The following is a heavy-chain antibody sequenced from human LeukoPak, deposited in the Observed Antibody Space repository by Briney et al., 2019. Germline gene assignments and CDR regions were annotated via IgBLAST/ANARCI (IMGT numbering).Heavy chain of an antibody. Sequence: SGTLSLTCTVSGGSIGSYYWSWIRQPAGKGLEWIGRIYTSGSTNYNASLKSRVSMSVDTSKNQFSLKLSSVTAADTAVFYCARENSGSYREFDYWGQGTLVTVSS. D-gene: IGHD1-26*01. CDR3: ARENSGSYREFDY. CDR1: GGSIGSYY. CDR2: IYTSGST. V-gene: IGHV4-4*07. J-gene: IGHJ4*02.